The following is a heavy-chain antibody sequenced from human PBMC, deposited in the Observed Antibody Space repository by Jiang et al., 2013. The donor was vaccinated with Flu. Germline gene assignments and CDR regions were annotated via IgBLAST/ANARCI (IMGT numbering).Heavy chain of an antibody. CDR1: GGSISSTTYY. CDR3: ARLQVRGVDWFDP. V-gene: IGHV4-61*05. CDR2: IYYSGST. J-gene: IGHJ5*02. Sequence: LVKPSETLSLTCTVSGGSISSTTYYWGWIRQPPGKGLEWIGYIYYSGSTNYNPSLKSRVTISVDTSKNQFSLKLSSVTAADTAVYYCARLQVRGVDWFDPWGQGTLVTVSS. D-gene: IGHD3-10*01.